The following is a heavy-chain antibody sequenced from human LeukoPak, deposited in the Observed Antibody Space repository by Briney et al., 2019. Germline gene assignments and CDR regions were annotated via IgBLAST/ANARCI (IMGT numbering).Heavy chain of an antibody. D-gene: IGHD3-10*01. J-gene: IGHJ5*02. CDR1: GGSISSYS. CDR3: ARYGSGSSTWFDP. V-gene: IGHV4-4*07. CDR2: IDTRGGT. Sequence: SETLSLTCTVSGGSISSYSWSWIRQPAGKGLEWIGRIDTRGGTTYNPSLKSRVTMSVDTSKNQFSLMLTSVTAADTAVYYCARYGSGSSTWFDPWGQGTPVTVSS.